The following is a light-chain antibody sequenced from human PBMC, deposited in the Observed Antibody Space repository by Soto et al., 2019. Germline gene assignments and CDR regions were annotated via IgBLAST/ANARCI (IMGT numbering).Light chain of an antibody. J-gene: IGKJ1*01. V-gene: IGKV3-20*01. Sequence: IVLTQSPGTLSLSPGERTTLSCRASQSISRYLAWYQQKPGQAPRLLIYGASSRATGIPDRFSGSGSGTDFTLTISRLEPEDFAVYYCQQYNNWPRTFGQGTKVDIK. CDR1: QSISRY. CDR3: QQYNNWPRT. CDR2: GAS.